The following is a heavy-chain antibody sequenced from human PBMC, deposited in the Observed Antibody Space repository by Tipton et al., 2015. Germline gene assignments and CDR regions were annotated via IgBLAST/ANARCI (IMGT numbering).Heavy chain of an antibody. D-gene: IGHD3-3*01. CDR2: VSTSGSA. Sequence: TLSLTCSVSGGSISGQHWYWFRQPAGKGLEWLGGVSTSGSANYNSSLMSRITTSVDTSKNQFSLKLSSVTAADTAVYYCAMYPRFLEWLSSNYYGMDVWGQGTTVTVSS. J-gene: IGHJ6*02. V-gene: IGHV4-4*07. CDR3: AMYPRFLEWLSSNYYGMDV. CDR1: GGSISGQH.